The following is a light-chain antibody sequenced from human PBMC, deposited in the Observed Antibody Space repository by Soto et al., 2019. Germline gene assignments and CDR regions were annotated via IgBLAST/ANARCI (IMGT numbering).Light chain of an antibody. Sequence: QSVLTQPASVSGSPGQSITISCTGTSSDVGGYNYVSWYQQHPGKAPKPMIYEVSNRPSGVSNRFSGSKSGNTASLTISGLQAEDEADYYCSTYTSSSTLVVFGGGTKPTVL. CDR1: SSDVGGYNY. CDR2: EVS. J-gene: IGLJ2*01. V-gene: IGLV2-14*01. CDR3: STYTSSSTLVV.